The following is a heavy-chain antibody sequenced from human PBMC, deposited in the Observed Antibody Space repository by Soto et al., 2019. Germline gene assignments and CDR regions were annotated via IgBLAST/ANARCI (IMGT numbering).Heavy chain of an antibody. CDR1: GITFSTYA. Sequence: GPSVKVSCKASGITFSTYAIHWVRQAPGQRLEWMGWINAGNGNTRYSQKFQGRVTLTRDTSASTAYMDLSSLRSEDTAIYYCARAISGYVTWGQGTLVTVSS. V-gene: IGHV1-3*01. CDR3: ARAISGYVT. J-gene: IGHJ5*02. D-gene: IGHD5-12*01. CDR2: INAGNGNT.